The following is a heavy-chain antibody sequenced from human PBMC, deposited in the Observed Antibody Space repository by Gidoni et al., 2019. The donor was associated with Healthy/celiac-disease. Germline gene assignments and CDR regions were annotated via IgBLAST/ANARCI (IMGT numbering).Heavy chain of an antibody. CDR1: GFTFDDYA. CDR2: ISWNSGSI. CDR3: AKDVSYDSSGYFDY. J-gene: IGHJ4*02. Sequence: EVQLVESGGGLVQPGRSLRLSCAASGFTFDDYAMHWVRQAPGKGLEWVSGISWNSGSIGYADSVKGRFTISRDNAKNSLYLQMNSLRAEDTALYYCAKDVSYDSSGYFDYWGQGTLVTVCS. D-gene: IGHD3-22*01. V-gene: IGHV3-9*01.